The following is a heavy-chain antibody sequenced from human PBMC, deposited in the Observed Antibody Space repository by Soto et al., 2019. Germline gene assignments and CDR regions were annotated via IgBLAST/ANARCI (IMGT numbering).Heavy chain of an antibody. Sequence: ASVKVSCKASGYRFPSYGIGWVRQAPGQGLEWMGWINAYNGNTNYAQNLQGRVTLTTDTSASTAYMELSSLRSEDTAVYYCARGFPLWFDPWGQGTLVTVSS. CDR3: ARGFPLWFDP. V-gene: IGHV1-18*01. D-gene: IGHD3-3*01. CDR2: INAYNGNT. CDR1: GYRFPSYG. J-gene: IGHJ5*02.